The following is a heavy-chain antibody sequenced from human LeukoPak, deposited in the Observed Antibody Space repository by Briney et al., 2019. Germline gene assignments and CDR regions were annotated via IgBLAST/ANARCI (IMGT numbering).Heavy chain of an antibody. CDR2: IIVTHSGKT. Sequence: LETLPLTCAVSGGSFSGYYWTWIRQPPGKGLEWIGQIIVTHSGKTIYNPSLKSRVTISVDTSKNQFSLNLSSVTAADTAAYYCARRLGSNFAYWSQGALVTVSS. D-gene: IGHD2/OR15-2a*01. J-gene: IGHJ4*02. CDR3: ARRLGSNFAY. CDR1: GGSFSGYY. V-gene: IGHV4-34*12.